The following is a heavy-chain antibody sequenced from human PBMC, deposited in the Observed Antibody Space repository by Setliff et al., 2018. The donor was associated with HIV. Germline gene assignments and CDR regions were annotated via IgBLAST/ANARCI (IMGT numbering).Heavy chain of an antibody. CDR2: IIEDGRVE. CDR3: AKDGISGGAYPPYYDNSGWMAYFQH. J-gene: IGHJ1*01. Sequence: GESLKISCAASGFTFSSYSMNWVRQAPGKGLECVANIIEDGRVEYEVASVKGRFTIARDNSKNTLYLQINGLRVEDTAIYYCAKDGISGGAYPPYYDNSGWMAYFQHWGQGTLVTVSS. CDR1: GFTFSSYS. V-gene: IGHV3-7*03. D-gene: IGHD3-22*01.